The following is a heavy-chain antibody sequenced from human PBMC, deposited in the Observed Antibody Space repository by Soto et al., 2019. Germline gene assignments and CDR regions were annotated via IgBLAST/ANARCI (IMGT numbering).Heavy chain of an antibody. CDR1: GFTVSSNY. Sequence: GGSLRLSCAASGFTVSSNYMSWVRQAPGKGLEWVSVIYSGGSTYYADSVKGRFTISADKSISTAYLQWSSLKASDTAMYYCARLQGGGSSHAFDIWGQGTMVTVSS. CDR3: ARLQGGGSSHAFDI. D-gene: IGHD2-15*01. J-gene: IGHJ3*02. CDR2: IYSGGST. V-gene: IGHV3-53*01.